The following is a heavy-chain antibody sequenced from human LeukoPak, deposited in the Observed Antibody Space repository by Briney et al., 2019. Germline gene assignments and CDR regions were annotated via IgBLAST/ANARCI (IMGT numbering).Heavy chain of an antibody. Sequence: GGSLRLSCAVSGFTFSSYAMSWVRQAPGKGLEWVSAISGSGGSTYYADSVKGRFTISRDNSKNTLYLQMNSLRAEDTAVYYCARLVVVERPLYFQHWGQGTLVTVSS. J-gene: IGHJ1*01. CDR2: ISGSGGST. V-gene: IGHV3-23*01. CDR1: GFTFSSYA. CDR3: ARLVVVERPLYFQH. D-gene: IGHD2-15*01.